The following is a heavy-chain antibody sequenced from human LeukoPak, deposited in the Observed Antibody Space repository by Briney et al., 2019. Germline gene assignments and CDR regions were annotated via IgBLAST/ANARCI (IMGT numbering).Heavy chain of an antibody. D-gene: IGHD4/OR15-4a*01. J-gene: IGHJ6*03. CDR2: IQYDGTKK. CDR1: GFNFRNYG. CDR3: AKNILTMTMDYMDV. V-gene: IGHV3-30*02. Sequence: GGSLRLSCAASGFNFRNYGIHWVRQAPGKGLEWVTFIQYDGTKKYYADSVKGRFTNSRDNSKNTLYLQMNSLRPEDTALYYCAKNILTMTMDYMDVWGKETTVTVSS.